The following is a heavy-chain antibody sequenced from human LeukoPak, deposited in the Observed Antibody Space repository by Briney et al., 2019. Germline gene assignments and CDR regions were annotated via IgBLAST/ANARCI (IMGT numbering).Heavy chain of an antibody. V-gene: IGHV4-61*09. CDR2: IYTSGST. CDR1: GGSISSGSYY. CDR3: AREIAVAGTGAFDY. Sequence: SETLSLTCTVSGGSISSGSYYWSWIRQPAGKGLEWIGHIYTSGSTNYNPSLKSRVTISVDTSKNQFSLKLSSVTTADTAVYYCAREIAVAGTGAFDYWGQGTLVTVSS. D-gene: IGHD6-19*01. J-gene: IGHJ4*02.